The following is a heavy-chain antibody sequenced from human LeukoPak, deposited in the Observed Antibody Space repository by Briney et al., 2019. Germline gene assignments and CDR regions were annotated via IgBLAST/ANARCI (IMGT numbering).Heavy chain of an antibody. V-gene: IGHV3-7*01. CDR1: GFTFSSYA. CDR3: ARLGRYYDILTGSYIGPIDY. J-gene: IGHJ4*02. Sequence: PGGSLRLSCAASGFTFSSYAMSWVRQAPGKGLERVANIKQDGSEKYYVDSVKGRFTISRDNVKNSLYLQMNSLRAEDTAVYYCARLGRYYDILTGSYIGPIDYWGQGTLVTVSS. CDR2: IKQDGSEK. D-gene: IGHD3-9*01.